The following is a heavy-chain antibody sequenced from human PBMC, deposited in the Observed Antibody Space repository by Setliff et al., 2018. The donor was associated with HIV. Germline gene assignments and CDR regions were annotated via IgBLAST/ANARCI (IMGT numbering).Heavy chain of an antibody. CDR3: VRVAVTGRGLAY. D-gene: IGHD6-19*01. J-gene: IGHJ4*02. V-gene: IGHV1-2*02. Sequence: ASVKVSCKASGYTFTAYYLHWVRQAPGQGPEWMAWINPRNGATTYAQEFQGRVTVTRDTSISTVYLDLTRLTSDDMAIYYCVRVAVTGRGLAYWGQGTRVTVSS. CDR2: INPRNGAT. CDR1: GYTFTAYY.